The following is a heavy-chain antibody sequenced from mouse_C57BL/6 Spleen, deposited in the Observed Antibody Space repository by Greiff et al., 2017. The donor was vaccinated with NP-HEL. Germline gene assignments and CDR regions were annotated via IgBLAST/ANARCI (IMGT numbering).Heavy chain of an antibody. J-gene: IGHJ4*01. Sequence: EVNLVESGGGLVKPGGSLKLSCAASGFTFSSYAMSWVRQTPEKRLEWVATISDGGSYTYYPDNVKGRFTISRDNAKNNLYLQMSHLKSEDTAMYYWARGAVYYGNYDAMDYWGQGTSVTVSS. D-gene: IGHD2-1*01. CDR2: ISDGGSYT. CDR1: GFTFSSYA. CDR3: ARGAVYYGNYDAMDY. V-gene: IGHV5-4*03.